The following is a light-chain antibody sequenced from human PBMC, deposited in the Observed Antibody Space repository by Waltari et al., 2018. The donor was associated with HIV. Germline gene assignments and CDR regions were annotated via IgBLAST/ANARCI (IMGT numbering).Light chain of an antibody. Sequence: QSALTQPPSASGSPGQSVTISCTGTRGDIGGLFPCYQQNSGKAPKLMIYEVTKRPSWVPVRFSGSTSGNTASLTVSGLQAEDEADYYCGSYTGDESPDVVFGEGTKLTVL. V-gene: IGLV2-8*01. CDR1: RGDIGGL. CDR2: EVT. CDR3: GSYTGDESPDVV. J-gene: IGLJ2*01.